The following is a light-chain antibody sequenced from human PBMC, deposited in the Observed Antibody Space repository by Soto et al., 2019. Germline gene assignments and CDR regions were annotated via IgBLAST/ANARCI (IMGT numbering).Light chain of an antibody. CDR2: DAS. Sequence: EIVLTQSPATLSLSPGERATLSCRASQSVSSYLAWYQQKPGQAPRLLIYDASNRATGIPARFSGSGSGTDFTLTISSLEPEDFAVYYCQQRGTFGQETKVDIK. CDR1: QSVSSY. J-gene: IGKJ1*01. V-gene: IGKV3-11*01. CDR3: QQRGT.